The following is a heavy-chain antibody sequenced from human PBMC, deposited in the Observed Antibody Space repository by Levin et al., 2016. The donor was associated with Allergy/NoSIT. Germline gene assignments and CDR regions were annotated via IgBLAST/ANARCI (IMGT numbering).Heavy chain of an antibody. CDR2: ISNTRSYM. Sequence: VRQAPGKGLEWVSSISNTRSYMYYADSVKGRFTISRDNAKNSLYLQMNSLRAEDTAVYYCARPSMGATANYFDYWGQGTLVTVSS. D-gene: IGHD1-26*01. CDR3: ARPSMGATANYFDY. J-gene: IGHJ4*02. V-gene: IGHV3-21*01.